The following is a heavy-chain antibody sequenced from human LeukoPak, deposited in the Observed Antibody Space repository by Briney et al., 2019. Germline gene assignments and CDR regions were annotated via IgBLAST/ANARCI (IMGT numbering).Heavy chain of an antibody. Sequence: SVTLSLTCTVSGGSISSYYWSWIRQPPGKGLEWIGYIYYSGSTNYNPSLKSRVTISVDTSKNQFSLKLSSVTAADTAVYYCARDSAGGLYFDYWGQGTLVTVSS. CDR2: IYYSGST. CDR1: GGSISSYY. D-gene: IGHD2-15*01. V-gene: IGHV4-59*01. J-gene: IGHJ4*02. CDR3: ARDSAGGLYFDY.